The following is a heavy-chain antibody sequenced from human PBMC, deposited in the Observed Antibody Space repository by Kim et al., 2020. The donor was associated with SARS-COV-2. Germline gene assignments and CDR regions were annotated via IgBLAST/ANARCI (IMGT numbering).Heavy chain of an antibody. CDR2: IYSDGSGT. J-gene: IGHJ4*02. D-gene: IGHD3-22*01. Sequence: LSLTCAASGFTFSRYWMHWVRQPPGKGLVWVSRIYSDGSGTSYADSVKGRFTISRDNAKNTLYLQMNSLRAEDTALYYCARRAVDSSGTYYFDYWGQ. V-gene: IGHV3-74*01. CDR3: ARRAVDSSGTYYFDY. CDR1: GFTFSRYW.